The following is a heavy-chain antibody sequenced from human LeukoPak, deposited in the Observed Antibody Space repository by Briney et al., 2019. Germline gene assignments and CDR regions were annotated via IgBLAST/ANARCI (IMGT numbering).Heavy chain of an antibody. V-gene: IGHV3-53*01. J-gene: IGHJ4*02. CDR1: GFIVSTKY. CDR2: IYSDGST. D-gene: IGHD5-24*01. Sequence: PGGSLRLSCAASGFIVSTKYMGWVRQAPGKGLEWVSVIYSDGSTSYADSVKGRFTISRDNSKNMLYLQMNSLRAEDTAVYYCVRDDGYSPYDYWGQGTLVTVSS. CDR3: VRDDGYSPYDY.